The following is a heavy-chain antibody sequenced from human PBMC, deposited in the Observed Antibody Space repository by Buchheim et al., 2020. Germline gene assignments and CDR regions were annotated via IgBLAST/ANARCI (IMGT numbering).Heavy chain of an antibody. J-gene: IGHJ4*02. CDR1: GGSFSGYY. V-gene: IGHV4-34*01. CDR3: ARAELWSTGFAY. CDR2: IYYSGST. D-gene: IGHD3-10*01. Sequence: QVQLQQWGAGLLKPSETLSLTCAVYGGSFSGYYWSWIRQPPGKGLEWIGYIYYSGSTYYNPSLKSRVTISVDTSKNQFSLKLSSVTAADTAVYYCARAELWSTGFAYWGQGTL.